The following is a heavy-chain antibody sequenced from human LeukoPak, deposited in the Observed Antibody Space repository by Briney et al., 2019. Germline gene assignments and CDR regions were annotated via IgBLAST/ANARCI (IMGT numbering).Heavy chain of an antibody. V-gene: IGHV3-20*04. CDR3: ARELAGTTAHYFDY. CDR1: GFTFDNYG. CDR2: VNWNGGST. J-gene: IGHJ4*02. Sequence: GGSLSLSCAASGFTFDNYGMTWVRQVPGKGLEWVSGVNWNGGSTGYADSVKGRFTISRDNAKNSLYLQMNSLRAEDTAVYYCARELAGTTAHYFDYWGQGTLVTVSS. D-gene: IGHD1-1*01.